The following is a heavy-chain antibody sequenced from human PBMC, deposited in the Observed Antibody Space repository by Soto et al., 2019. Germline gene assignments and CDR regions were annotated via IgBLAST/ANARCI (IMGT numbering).Heavy chain of an antibody. Sequence: EVQLVESGGGLVQPGRSLRLSCTASGFTYNNSWIHWVRQAPGKGLVWVSRVNGGGTTTTYAYSVTGRFTISRDKAKKAGYLQMNSLRAEDTAVYYCVRVSIRPCPVGLWCPPGLDCFDIWGQGTMVAVSS. D-gene: IGHD2-15*01. J-gene: IGHJ3*02. CDR1: GFTYNNSW. V-gene: IGHV3-74*01. CDR2: VNGGGTTT. CDR3: VRVSIRPCPVGLWCPPGLDCFDI.